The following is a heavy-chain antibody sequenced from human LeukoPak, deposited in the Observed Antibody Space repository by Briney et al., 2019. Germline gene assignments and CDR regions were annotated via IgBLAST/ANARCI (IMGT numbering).Heavy chain of an antibody. Sequence: ASVKVSCKASGYTFTGYYLHWVRQAPGQGLEWMGWINPNSGGTNYAQKFQGRVTMTRDTSISTAYMELTRLRSDDTAVYYCARGYYDSSAYYSADYWGQGTLVTVSS. D-gene: IGHD3-22*01. CDR3: ARGYYDSSAYYSADY. CDR2: INPNSGGT. CDR1: GYTFTGYY. J-gene: IGHJ4*02. V-gene: IGHV1-2*02.